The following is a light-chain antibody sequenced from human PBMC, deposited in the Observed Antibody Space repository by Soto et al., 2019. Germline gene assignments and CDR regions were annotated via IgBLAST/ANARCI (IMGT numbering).Light chain of an antibody. CDR1: SSDVGGYSY. CDR3: QSYDSGLTWV. Sequence: QSALTQPPSASGSPGQAVTISCTGTSSDVGGYSYVSWYQQHPGKAPKVMIYEVNKRPSGVPDRFSGSKSGTSASLAITGLQAEDEADYYCQSYDSGLTWVFGGGTKVTVL. V-gene: IGLV2-8*01. CDR2: EVN. J-gene: IGLJ3*02.